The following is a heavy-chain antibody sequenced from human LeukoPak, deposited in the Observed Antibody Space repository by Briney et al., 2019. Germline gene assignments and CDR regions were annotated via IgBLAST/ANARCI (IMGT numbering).Heavy chain of an antibody. D-gene: IGHD3-10*01. CDR3: AREGITMVRGVIWTNSDY. V-gene: IGHV3-30*02. CDR1: GFTFRSYG. CDR2: TRYDGNNK. J-gene: IGHJ4*02. Sequence: GGSLRLSCAASGFTFRSYGMHWVRQAPGKGLEWVAFTRYDGNNKYYADSVKGRFTISRDNSKNTLYLQMNSLRAEDTAVYYCAREGITMVRGVIWTNSDYWGQGTLVTVSS.